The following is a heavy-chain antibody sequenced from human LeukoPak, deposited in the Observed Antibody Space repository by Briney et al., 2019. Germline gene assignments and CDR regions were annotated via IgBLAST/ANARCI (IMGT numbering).Heavy chain of an antibody. V-gene: IGHV3-53*01. D-gene: IGHD6-19*01. Sequence: GGSLRLSCAASGFTVSNNYMSWLRQAPGKGLEWVSVIYSGSSTYYADSVKGRFSISRDNSKNTLYLQMNCLRAEDTAVYYCARGRQYSTGWYYFDYWGQGTLVTVSS. CDR1: GFTVSNNY. CDR3: ARGRQYSTGWYYFDY. CDR2: IYSGSST. J-gene: IGHJ4*02.